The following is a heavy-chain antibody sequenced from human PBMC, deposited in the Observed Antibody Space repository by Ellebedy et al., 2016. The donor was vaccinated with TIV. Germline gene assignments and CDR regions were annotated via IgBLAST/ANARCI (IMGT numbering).Heavy chain of an antibody. CDR3: TRHGRSSGHV. CDR2: IRSKANSYAT. J-gene: IGHJ4*02. CDR1: GFTFSGSA. D-gene: IGHD6-19*01. V-gene: IGHV3-73*01. Sequence: PGGSLRLSCAASGFTFSGSAMHWVRQASGKGLEWVGRIRSKANSYATAYAASVKGRFTISRDDSKNTAYLQMNSLKTEDTAVYYCTRHGRSSGHVWGQGTLVTVSS.